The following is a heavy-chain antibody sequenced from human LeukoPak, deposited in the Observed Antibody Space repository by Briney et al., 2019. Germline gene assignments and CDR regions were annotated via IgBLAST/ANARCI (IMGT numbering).Heavy chain of an antibody. CDR1: GFTFGDYA. D-gene: IGHD2-15*01. Sequence: GGSLRLSCTASGFTFGDYAMSWVRQAPGKGLEFVAFIRSKAHGGITEYAASVKGRFTISRDDSKSIAYLQMDSLKTEDAAVYYCTRVERDITARLYYFDYWGQGTLVTVSS. CDR3: TRVERDITARLYYFDY. V-gene: IGHV3-49*04. J-gene: IGHJ4*02. CDR2: IRSKAHGGIT.